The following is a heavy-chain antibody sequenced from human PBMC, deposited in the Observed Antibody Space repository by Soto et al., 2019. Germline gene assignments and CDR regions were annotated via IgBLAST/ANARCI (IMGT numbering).Heavy chain of an antibody. Sequence: SVKVSCKASGATFSSYAISWVRQAPGQGLEWMGGIIPIFGTANYAQKFQGRVTITADKSTSTAYMELSSLRSEDTAVYYCARDVPSLRRVNYYYGMDVWGQGTTVTVSS. J-gene: IGHJ6*02. CDR3: ARDVPSLRRVNYYYGMDV. D-gene: IGHD2-2*01. CDR2: IIPIFGTA. CDR1: GATFSSYA. V-gene: IGHV1-69*06.